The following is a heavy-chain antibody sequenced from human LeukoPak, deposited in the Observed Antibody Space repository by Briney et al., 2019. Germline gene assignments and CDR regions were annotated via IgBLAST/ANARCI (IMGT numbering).Heavy chain of an antibody. V-gene: IGHV1-2*02. D-gene: IGHD4-17*01. Sequence: ASVKVSCKASGYTFTSYDIHWVRQAPGQGLEWMGWINPNSGSTNYAQKFQGRVTMTRDTSISTAYMELSRLRSDDTAVYYCVPHYLDHGDNPGDYWGQGTLVTVPS. CDR3: VPHYLDHGDNPGDY. CDR1: GYTFTSYD. CDR2: INPNSGST. J-gene: IGHJ4*02.